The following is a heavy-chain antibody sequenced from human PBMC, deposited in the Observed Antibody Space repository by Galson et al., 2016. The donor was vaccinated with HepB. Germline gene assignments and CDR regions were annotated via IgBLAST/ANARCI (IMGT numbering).Heavy chain of an antibody. Sequence: SLRLSCAASGFSFSSSAMSWVRQAAGKGLEWVSGISHRSGSRYYADSVKGRFTISRDNSQNTLFLEMNSLRAEDTAVYYCAKVTYDWGNSYQTEFDPWGRGTLVTVSS. CDR1: GFSFSSSA. V-gene: IGHV3-23*01. CDR3: AKVTYDWGNSYQTEFDP. J-gene: IGHJ5*02. D-gene: IGHD3-10*01. CDR2: ISHRSGSR.